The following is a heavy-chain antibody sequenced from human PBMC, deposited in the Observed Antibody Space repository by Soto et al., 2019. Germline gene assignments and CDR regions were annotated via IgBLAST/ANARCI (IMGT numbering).Heavy chain of an antibody. Sequence: TSETLSLTCAVSGGSISSGGYSWSWIREPPGKGLEWIGYIYHSGSTYYNPSLKSRVTISVDRSKNQFSLKLSSVTAADTAVYYCARAMTTVTTIDYWGQGTLVTVSS. V-gene: IGHV4-30-2*01. CDR3: ARAMTTVTTIDY. CDR1: GGSISSGGYS. J-gene: IGHJ4*02. CDR2: IYHSGST. D-gene: IGHD4-17*01.